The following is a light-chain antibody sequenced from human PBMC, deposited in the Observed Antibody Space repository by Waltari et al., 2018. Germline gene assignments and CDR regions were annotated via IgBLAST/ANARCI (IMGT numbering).Light chain of an antibody. CDR3: QHLNGYPIT. Sequence: IQLTQSPSSLSASVGDRVTITCRASQGINNSLAWYQQKPGEAPKPLIYFASTLERGVPSRFSGSGSGTDFTLTISSLQPEDFATYYCQHLNGYPITFGGGTKVEIK. CDR1: QGINNS. V-gene: IGKV1-9*01. CDR2: FAS. J-gene: IGKJ4*01.